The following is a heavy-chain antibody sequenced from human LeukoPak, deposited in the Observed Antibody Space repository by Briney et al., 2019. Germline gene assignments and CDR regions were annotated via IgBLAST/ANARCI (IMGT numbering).Heavy chain of an antibody. CDR1: GFIISDYY. CDR2: ISSSGSNI. Sequence: GGSLRLSCAASGFIISDYYMSWVRQAPGKGLEGGSYISSSGSNIYYKDSVKGRFTISRDNAKNSLYLQMNSLTVEDTAVYYCARRRGNWFDHWGQGILVTVSS. CDR3: ARRRGNWFDH. D-gene: IGHD3-10*01. J-gene: IGHJ5*02. V-gene: IGHV3-11*04.